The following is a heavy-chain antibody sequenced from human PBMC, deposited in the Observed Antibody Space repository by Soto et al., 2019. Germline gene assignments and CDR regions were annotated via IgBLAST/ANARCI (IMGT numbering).Heavy chain of an antibody. CDR1: GFTFSRHA. CDR2: ILFDGSNH. V-gene: IGHV3-30-3*01. CDR3: ARDQSVYWDFDS. J-gene: IGHJ4*02. Sequence: QVQLVESGGGVVQPGRSLTLSCAASGFTFSRHAMHWVRQAPGKGLEWVAVILFDGSNHHYADSVRGRFTISRDNSESTLHLQMNSLRLEDTAVYYCARDQSVYWDFDSWGQGTLVTVSS. D-gene: IGHD2-8*02.